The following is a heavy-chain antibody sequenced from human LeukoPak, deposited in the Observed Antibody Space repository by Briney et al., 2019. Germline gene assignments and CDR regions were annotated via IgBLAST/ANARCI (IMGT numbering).Heavy chain of an antibody. CDR2: ISYDGSNK. CDR3: AKGGYSSYYYYGMDV. D-gene: IGHD5-18*01. CDR1: GFTYSSYG. J-gene: IGHJ6*02. Sequence: GGSLRLSCAASGFTYSSYGVHWVRQAPGKGLEWVAVISYDGSNKYYADSVKGRFTISRDNSKNTLYLQINSLRAEDTAVYYCAKGGYSSYYYYGMDVWGQGTTVTVSS. V-gene: IGHV3-30*18.